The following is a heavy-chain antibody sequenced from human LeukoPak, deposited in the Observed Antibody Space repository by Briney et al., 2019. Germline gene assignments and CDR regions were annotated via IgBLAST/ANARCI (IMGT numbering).Heavy chain of an antibody. V-gene: IGHV4-59*01. CDR1: GGAISSYY. D-gene: IGHD6-13*01. J-gene: IGHJ5*02. CDR3: ARDGVIAAAANRWFDP. Sequence: SETLSLTCTVSGGAISSYYWSWIRQPPGKGLEWIGYIYYSGSTNYNPSLKSRVTISVDTSKNQFSPKLSSVTAADTAVYYCARDGVIAAAANRWFDPWGQGTLVTVSS. CDR2: IYYSGST.